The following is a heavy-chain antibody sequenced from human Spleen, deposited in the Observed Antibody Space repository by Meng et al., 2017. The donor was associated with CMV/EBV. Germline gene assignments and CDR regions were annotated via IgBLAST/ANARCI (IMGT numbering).Heavy chain of an antibody. D-gene: IGHD4-23*01. Sequence: GESLKISCAASGFTFSDYYMSWIRQAPGKGLEWVSYISSSGSTIYYADSVKGRFTISRDNAKNSLYLQMNSLRAEDTAVYYCARDSYGGNSLVFDYWGQGTLVTVSS. CDR2: ISSSGSTI. CDR3: ARDSYGGNSLVFDY. CDR1: GFTFSDYY. V-gene: IGHV3-11*01. J-gene: IGHJ4*02.